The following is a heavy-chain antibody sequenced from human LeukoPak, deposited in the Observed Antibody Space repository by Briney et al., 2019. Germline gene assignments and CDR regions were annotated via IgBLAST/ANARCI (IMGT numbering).Heavy chain of an antibody. V-gene: IGHV4-4*02. CDR3: AREREETYGSGSYTFDH. CDR1: GGSISSSNW. CDR2: IYHSGST. D-gene: IGHD3-10*01. Sequence: PSETLSLTCAVSGGSISSSNWWSWVRQPPGKGLEWIGEIYHSGSTNYNPSLKSRVTISVDKSKNQFSLKLSSVTAADTAVYYCAREREETYGSGSYTFDHWGQGTLVTVSS. J-gene: IGHJ4*02.